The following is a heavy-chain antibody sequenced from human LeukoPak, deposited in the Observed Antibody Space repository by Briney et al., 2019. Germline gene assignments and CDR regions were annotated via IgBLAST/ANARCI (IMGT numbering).Heavy chain of an antibody. J-gene: IGHJ4*02. V-gene: IGHV3-30*02. CDR3: ANTIAIY. CDR2: IRYDGTNK. CDR1: GFTFSSYA. D-gene: IGHD3-10*01. Sequence: GGSLRLSCAASGFTFSSYAMHWVRQAPGKGLEWMAFIRYDGTNKYYADSVKGRFTISRDNSKNTLFLQMNNLRAEDTAIYYCANTIAIYWGQGTLVIVSS.